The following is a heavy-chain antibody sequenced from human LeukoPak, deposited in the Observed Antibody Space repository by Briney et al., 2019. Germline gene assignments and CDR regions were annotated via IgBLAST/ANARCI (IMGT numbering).Heavy chain of an antibody. CDR1: GGSISSYY. CDR3: AGGLGYCSGGSCAYFDY. Sequence: TSETLSLTCTVSGGSISSYYWSWIRQPPGKGLEWIGYTYYSGSTNYNPSLKSRVTISVDTSKNQFSLKLSSVTAADTAVYYCAGGLGYCSGGSCAYFDYWGQGTLVTVSS. CDR2: TYYSGST. V-gene: IGHV4-59*01. D-gene: IGHD2-15*01. J-gene: IGHJ4*02.